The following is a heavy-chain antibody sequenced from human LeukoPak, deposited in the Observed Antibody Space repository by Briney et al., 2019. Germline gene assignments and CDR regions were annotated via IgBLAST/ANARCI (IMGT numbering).Heavy chain of an antibody. CDR2: ISYDGSNK. Sequence: GGSLRLSCAASGFTFSSYGMHWVRQAPGKGLEWVAVISYDGSNKYYADSVKGRFTISRDNSKNTLYLQMNSLRAEDTAVYYCAKGPRTQSPNYGHYYYYYGMDVWGKGTTVTVSS. J-gene: IGHJ6*04. CDR3: AKGPRTQSPNYGHYYYYYGMDV. CDR1: GFTFSSYG. V-gene: IGHV3-30*18. D-gene: IGHD3-10*01.